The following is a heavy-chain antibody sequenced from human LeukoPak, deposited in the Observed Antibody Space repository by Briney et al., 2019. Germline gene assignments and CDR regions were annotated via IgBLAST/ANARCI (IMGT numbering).Heavy chain of an antibody. J-gene: IGHJ5*02. D-gene: IGHD3-22*01. Sequence: GGSLRLSCVASGFTFDDYAMHWVRQAPGKGLEWVSGISWNSGSIHYADSVKGRFTISRDNAKNSLYLQMNSLRAEDTAVYYCARDYYDSSGYENWFDPWGQGTLVTVSS. CDR1: GFTFDDYA. V-gene: IGHV3-9*01. CDR3: ARDYYDSSGYENWFDP. CDR2: ISWNSGSI.